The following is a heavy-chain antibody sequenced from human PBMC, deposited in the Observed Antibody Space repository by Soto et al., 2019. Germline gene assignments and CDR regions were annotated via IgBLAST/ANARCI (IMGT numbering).Heavy chain of an antibody. CDR2: INHSGST. V-gene: IGHV4-34*01. J-gene: IGHJ6*02. Sequence: SETLSLTCAVYGGSFSGYYWSWIRQPPGKGLEWIGEINHSGSTNYNPSLKSRVTISVDTSKNQFSLKLSSVTAADTAVYYCASVPLPDNIAVAGHYYYYGMDVWGQGTTVTVSS. D-gene: IGHD6-19*01. CDR3: ASVPLPDNIAVAGHYYYYGMDV. CDR1: GGSFSGYY.